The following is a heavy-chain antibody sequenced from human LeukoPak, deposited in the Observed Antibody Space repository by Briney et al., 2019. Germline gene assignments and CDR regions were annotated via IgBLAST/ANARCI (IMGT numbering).Heavy chain of an antibody. CDR2: MNPNSGNT. CDR3: ARGRPGVPVFEYYYYYMDV. V-gene: IGHV1-8*01. J-gene: IGHJ6*03. D-gene: IGHD1-1*01. CDR1: GYTFTSYD. Sequence: ASVKVSCKASGYTFTSYDINWVRQATGQGLEWMGWMNPNSGNTGYAQKFQGRVTMTRNTSRSTAYMELSSLRSEDTAVYYCARGRPGVPVFEYYYYYMDVWGKGTTVTVSS.